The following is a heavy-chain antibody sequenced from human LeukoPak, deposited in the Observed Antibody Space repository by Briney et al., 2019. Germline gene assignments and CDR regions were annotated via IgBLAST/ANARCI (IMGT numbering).Heavy chain of an antibody. J-gene: IGHJ4*02. V-gene: IGHV3-15*01. D-gene: IGHD3-10*02. CDR3: LADVPSETYPFDY. Sequence: GGSLRLSCAASGFTFNTYSMNWVRQAPGKGLEWVGLIKSKADAETIHYAAPVKGRFTISRDDSKTTLYLQMNSLKTDDTAVYYCLADVPSETYPFDYWGQGTQVTVSS. CDR2: IKSKADAETI. CDR1: GFTFNTYS.